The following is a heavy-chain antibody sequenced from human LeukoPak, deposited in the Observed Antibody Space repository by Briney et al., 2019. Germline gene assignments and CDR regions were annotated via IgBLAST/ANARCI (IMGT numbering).Heavy chain of an antibody. CDR3: ARDYYDSSGYYPFDY. CDR1: GGSISSYY. D-gene: IGHD3-22*01. V-gene: IGHV4-59*01. CDR2: IYYSGST. Sequence: SETLSLTCTVSGGSISSYYWSWIRQPPGKGLEWIGYIYYSGSTNYNPSLKSRVTISVDTSKNQFSLKLSSATAADTAVYYCARDYYDSSGYYPFDYWGQGTLVTVSS. J-gene: IGHJ4*02.